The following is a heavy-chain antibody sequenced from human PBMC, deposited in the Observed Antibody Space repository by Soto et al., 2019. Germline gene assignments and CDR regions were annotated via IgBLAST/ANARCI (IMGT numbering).Heavy chain of an antibody. CDR3: AKIEPSAGSAY. V-gene: IGHV3-23*01. Sequence: EVQLLESGGGLVQPGGSQRLSCAASGFTFSSYAMSWVRQAPGKGLEWVSVISGSGGSTYYADSVKGRFTISRDNSKNTLYLQMNSLRAEDTAIYYCAKIEPSAGSAYWGQGTLVTVSS. D-gene: IGHD6-13*01. J-gene: IGHJ4*02. CDR2: ISGSGGST. CDR1: GFTFSSYA.